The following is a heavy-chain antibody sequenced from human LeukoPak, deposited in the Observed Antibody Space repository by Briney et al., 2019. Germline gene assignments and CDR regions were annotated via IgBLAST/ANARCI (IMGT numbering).Heavy chain of an antibody. CDR1: GFTFSTYD. D-gene: IGHD3-22*01. CDR3: AKDDDSSGYYYPHLDY. V-gene: IGHV3-13*01. J-gene: IGHJ4*02. CDR2: IGAAGDT. Sequence: PGGSLRLSCAASGFTFSTYDMHWVRQVTGKGLEWVSVIGAAGDTYYAGSVQGRFTISREIAKNSLFLQMNSLRAGDTAVYYCAKDDDSSGYYYPHLDYWGQGTLVTVSS.